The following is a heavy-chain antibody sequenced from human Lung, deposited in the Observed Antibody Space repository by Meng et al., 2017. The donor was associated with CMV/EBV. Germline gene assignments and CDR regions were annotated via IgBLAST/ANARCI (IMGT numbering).Heavy chain of an antibody. CDR2: ISYDGSNK. CDR1: GFTFSSYA. CDR3: TRGGGTISIFGVARIVGGMDV. Sequence: GESLKISCAASGFTFSSYAMHWVRQAPGKGLEWVAVISYDGSNKYYADSVKGRFTISRDNSKNTLYLQMNSLRVEDTAVYYCTRGGGTISIFGVARIVGGMDVWXQGTXVTVSS. D-gene: IGHD3-3*01. J-gene: IGHJ6*02. V-gene: IGHV3-30*04.